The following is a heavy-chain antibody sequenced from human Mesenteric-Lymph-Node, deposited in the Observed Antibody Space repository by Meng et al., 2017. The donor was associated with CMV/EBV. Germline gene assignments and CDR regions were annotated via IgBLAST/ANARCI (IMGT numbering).Heavy chain of an antibody. V-gene: IGHV3-74*01. CDR1: GFTFSDYW. D-gene: IGHD1-1*01. Sequence: GGSLRLSCAASGFTFSDYWMHWVRQVPGKGLMWVSRIYSDGSRTDYADSVKGRFTISRDNAKNSLYLQMNSLRAEDTAVYYCARGRNWNYWGQGTLVTVSS. CDR3: ARGRNWNY. J-gene: IGHJ4*02. CDR2: IYSDGSRT.